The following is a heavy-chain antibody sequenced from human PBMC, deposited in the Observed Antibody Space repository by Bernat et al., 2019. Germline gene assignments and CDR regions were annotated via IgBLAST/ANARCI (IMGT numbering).Heavy chain of an antibody. CDR3: ARYCSSTSCYARDAFDI. D-gene: IGHD2-2*01. V-gene: IGHV4-59*01. Sequence: QVQLQESGPGLVKPSETLSLTCTVSGGSISSYYWSWIRQPPGKGLEWIGYIYYSGSTNYNPSLKSRVTISVDTSKNQFSLKLSSVTAADTAVYYCARYCSSTSCYARDAFDIWGQGTMVTVSS. CDR1: GGSISSYY. J-gene: IGHJ3*02. CDR2: IYYSGST.